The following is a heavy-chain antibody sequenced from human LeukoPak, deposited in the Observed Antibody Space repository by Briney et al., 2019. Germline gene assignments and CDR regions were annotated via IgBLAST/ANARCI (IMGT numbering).Heavy chain of an antibody. CDR2: ISSSSTYI. CDR3: ASFPQKDNPPIFGVITEDY. J-gene: IGHJ4*02. CDR1: GFTFSTYS. Sequence: GGSLRLSCAASGFTFSTYSMNWVRQAPGKGLEWVSSISSSSTYIYYADSVKGRFTISRDNAKNSLYLQMNSLRAEDTAVYYCASFPQKDNPPIFGVITEDYWGQGTLVTVSS. D-gene: IGHD3-3*01. V-gene: IGHV3-21*01.